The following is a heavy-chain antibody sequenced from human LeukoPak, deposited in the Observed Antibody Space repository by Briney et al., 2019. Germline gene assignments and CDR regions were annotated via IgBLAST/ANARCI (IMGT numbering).Heavy chain of an antibody. J-gene: IGHJ4*02. V-gene: IGHV1-69*01. CDR3: ARDDRQWLVGNLDY. CDR1: GGTFSSYA. D-gene: IGHD6-19*01. Sequence: SVKVSCKASGGTFSSYAISWVRQAPGQGLEWMGGIIPIFGTANYAQKFQGRVTITADESTSTAYMELSSLRSEDTAVYYCARDDRQWLVGNLDYWGQGTLVTVSS. CDR2: IIPIFGTA.